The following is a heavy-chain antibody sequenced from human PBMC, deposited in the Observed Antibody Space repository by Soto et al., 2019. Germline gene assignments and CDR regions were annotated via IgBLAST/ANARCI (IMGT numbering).Heavy chain of an antibody. Sequence: NPXETLSLTCTVSGGSISSSSYYWGWIRQPPGKGLEWIGSIYYSGSTYYNPSLKSRVTISVDTSKNQFSLKLSSVTAADTAVYYCARQAHIVVVTAITKAFPGMDVWGQGTTVTVSS. V-gene: IGHV4-39*01. CDR3: ARQAHIVVVTAITKAFPGMDV. J-gene: IGHJ6*02. D-gene: IGHD2-21*02. CDR1: GGSISSSSYY. CDR2: IYYSGST.